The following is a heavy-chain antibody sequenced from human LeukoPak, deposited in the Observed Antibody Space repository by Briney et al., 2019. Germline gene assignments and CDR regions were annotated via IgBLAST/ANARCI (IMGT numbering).Heavy chain of an antibody. D-gene: IGHD3-22*01. CDR1: GFTFSSYA. CDR2: ITGSSAST. J-gene: IGHJ4*02. V-gene: IGHV3-23*01. CDR3: AKLDYYDTH. Sequence: PGGSLRLSCAASGFTFSSYAMSWVRQAPGKGLEWVSSITGSSASTYYADSVKGRSTISRDNSKNTLYLQMNSLRAEDMAVYFCAKLDYYDTHWGQGTLVTVSS.